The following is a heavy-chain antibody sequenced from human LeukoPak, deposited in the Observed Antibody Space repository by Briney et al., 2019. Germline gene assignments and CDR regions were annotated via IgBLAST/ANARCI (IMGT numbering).Heavy chain of an antibody. V-gene: IGHV3-64*01. CDR1: GFTFSSYA. CDR2: ISSNGGST. J-gene: IGHJ6*02. CDR3: AKTAVAGLPVYYYGMDV. D-gene: IGHD6-19*01. Sequence: GGSLRLSCAASGFTFSSYAMHWVRQAPGKGLEYVSAISSNGGSTYYANSVKGRFTISRDNSKNTLYLQMNSLRAEDTAVYYCAKTAVAGLPVYYYGMDVWGQGTTVTVSS.